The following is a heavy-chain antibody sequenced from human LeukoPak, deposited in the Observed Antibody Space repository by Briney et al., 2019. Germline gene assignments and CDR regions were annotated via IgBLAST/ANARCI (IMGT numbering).Heavy chain of an antibody. D-gene: IGHD3-22*01. CDR2: IIPIFGTA. CDR3: ARETYYYDSSGYLPTGYYGMDV. J-gene: IGHJ6*02. CDR1: GGTFSSYA. Sequence: SVKVSCKASGGTFSSYAISWVRQAPGQGLERMGGIIPIFGTANYAQKFQGRVTITADESTSTAYMELSSLRSEDTAVYYCARETYYYDSSGYLPTGYYGMDVWGQGTTVTVSS. V-gene: IGHV1-69*13.